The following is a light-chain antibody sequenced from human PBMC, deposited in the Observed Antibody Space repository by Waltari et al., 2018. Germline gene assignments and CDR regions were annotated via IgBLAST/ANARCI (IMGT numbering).Light chain of an antibody. CDR3: SSYTSNNIWV. CDR2: DVS. V-gene: IGLV2-14*01. J-gene: IGLJ3*02. Sequence: QSALTQPASVSGSPGQSITISCTGTSSDVGGYNYVSWYQQHPGKAPKFMIYDVSQRPSGVSYRFSGPKSGNTASLTISGLQAEDEADYYCSSYTSNNIWVFGGGTKLTVL. CDR1: SSDVGGYNY.